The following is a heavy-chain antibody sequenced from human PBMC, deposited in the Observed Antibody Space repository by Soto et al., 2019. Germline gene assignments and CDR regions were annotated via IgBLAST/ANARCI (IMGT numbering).Heavy chain of an antibody. V-gene: IGHV1-69*04. CDR3: ARDKGPLYCSGGRCYAYYLDY. Sequence: SVKVSCKASGGTFSSYTISWVRQAPGQGLEWMGRIIPILGIANYAQKFQGRVTITADKSTSTAYMELSSLRSEDTAVYYCARDKGPLYCSGGRCYAYYLDYWGQGNLVTVSS. J-gene: IGHJ4*02. CDR1: GGTFSSYT. D-gene: IGHD2-15*01. CDR2: IIPILGIA.